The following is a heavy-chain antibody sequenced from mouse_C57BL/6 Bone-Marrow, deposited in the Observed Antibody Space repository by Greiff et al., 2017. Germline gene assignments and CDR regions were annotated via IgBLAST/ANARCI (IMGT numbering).Heavy chain of an antibody. Sequence: EVQLQESGAELVRPGASVKLSCTASGFNIKDDYMHWVKQRPEQGLEWIGWIDPENGDTEYASKFQGKATITADTSSNTAYLQISSLTSEDTAVYYCTTECSLITTVVAEDYWGQGTTLTVSS. V-gene: IGHV14-4*01. J-gene: IGHJ2*01. CDR3: TTECSLITTVVAEDY. CDR2: IDPENGDT. D-gene: IGHD1-1*01. CDR1: GFNIKDDY.